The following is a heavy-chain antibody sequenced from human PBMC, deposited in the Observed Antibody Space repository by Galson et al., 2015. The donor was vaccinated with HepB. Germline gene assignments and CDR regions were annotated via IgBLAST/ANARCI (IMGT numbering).Heavy chain of an antibody. Sequence: SGAEVKKPGESLKISCKGSGYSFTSYWIGWVRQMPGKGLEWMGIIYPGDSDTRYSPSFQGQVTISADKSISTAYLQWSSLKASDTAMYYCARHARSYGDYGYRAPTSRYYYGMDVWGQGTTVTVSS. J-gene: IGHJ6*02. CDR1: GYSFTSYW. CDR2: IYPGDSDT. CDR3: ARHARSYGDYGYRAPTSRYYYGMDV. V-gene: IGHV5-51*01. D-gene: IGHD4-17*01.